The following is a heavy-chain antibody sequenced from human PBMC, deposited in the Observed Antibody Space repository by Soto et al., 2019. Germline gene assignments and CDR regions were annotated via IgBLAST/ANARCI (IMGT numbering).Heavy chain of an antibody. CDR1: GGSISSYY. J-gene: IGHJ4*02. D-gene: IGHD2-8*02. CDR2: IYTSGST. V-gene: IGHV4-4*07. CDR3: ARVNGGVLDY. Sequence: SETLSLTCTVSGGSISSYYWSWIRQPAGKGLEWIGRIYTSGSTNYNPSLKSRVTISIDRSKNRFSLNLNSVTAADTAMFYCARVNGGVLDYWGQGTLVTVSS.